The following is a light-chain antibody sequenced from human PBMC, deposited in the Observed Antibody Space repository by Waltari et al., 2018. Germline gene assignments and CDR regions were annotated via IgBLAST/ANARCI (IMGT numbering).Light chain of an antibody. CDR3: SSYAGSSSPRV. J-gene: IGLJ3*02. V-gene: IGLV2-23*01. CDR1: NSACGTYHL. CDR2: EGN. Sequence: QSALIQPASVSGSPGQSITMSCTETNSACGTYHLVSWYQPHPGKAPKLIIYEGNKRPSGVSYRFSGSKSGNTASLTISGLQAEDEADYYCSSYAGSSSPRVFGGGTKLTVL.